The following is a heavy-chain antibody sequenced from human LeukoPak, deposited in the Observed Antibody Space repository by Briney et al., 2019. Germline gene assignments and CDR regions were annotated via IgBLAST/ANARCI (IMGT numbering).Heavy chain of an antibody. D-gene: IGHD2-2*01. CDR2: INWNGGST. Sequence: GGSLRLSCAASGFTFDDYGMSWVRQVPGKGLEWVSGINWNGGSTGYADSVKGRFTISRDNAKNSLYLQMNSLRAEDTALYYCAREGVVVPAAPLVYYYYMDVWGKGTTVTVSS. V-gene: IGHV3-20*04. CDR1: GFTFDDYG. CDR3: AREGVVVPAAPLVYYYYMDV. J-gene: IGHJ6*03.